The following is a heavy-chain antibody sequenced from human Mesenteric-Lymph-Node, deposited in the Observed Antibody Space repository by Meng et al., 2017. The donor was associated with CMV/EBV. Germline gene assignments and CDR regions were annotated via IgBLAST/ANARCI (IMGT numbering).Heavy chain of an antibody. CDR3: VRGKYGDYVFRY. J-gene: IGHJ4*02. Sequence: LRLSCTVSGDSISSGDYYWSWIRQPPGKGLEWIGYIYYSGSTYYTPSLQSRVTISLDTSKSQFSLKLSSVTAADTAVYYCVRGKYGDYVFRYWGQGTLVTVSS. V-gene: IGHV4-30-4*08. CDR2: IYYSGST. D-gene: IGHD4-17*01. CDR1: GDSISSGDYY.